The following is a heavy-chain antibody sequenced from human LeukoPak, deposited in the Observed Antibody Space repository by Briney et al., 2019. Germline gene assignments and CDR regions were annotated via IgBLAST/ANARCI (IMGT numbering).Heavy chain of an antibody. CDR3: AKDPDYQLLSRASFDI. V-gene: IGHV3-23*01. Sequence: GGSLRLSCAASGFTFSAYAMSWVRQAPGKGLEWVSGISGSGGTTYYADYSVKGRFTISRDNSKNTLYLQMNSLSDEDTGAYYCAKDPDYQLLSRASFDIWGQGTMVTVSS. CDR2: ISGSGGTT. CDR1: GFTFSAYA. D-gene: IGHD3-16*01. J-gene: IGHJ3*02.